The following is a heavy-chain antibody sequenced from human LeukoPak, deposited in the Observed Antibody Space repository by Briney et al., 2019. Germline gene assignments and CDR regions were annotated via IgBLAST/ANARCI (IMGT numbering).Heavy chain of an antibody. CDR2: INSDGSST. D-gene: IGHD1-26*01. CDR3: ARVRVGAMDFDP. J-gene: IGHJ5*02. V-gene: IGHV3-74*01. CDR1: GFTFSNYA. Sequence: GGSLRLSCAASGFTFSNYAMSWVRQAPGKGLVWVSRINSDGSSTSYADSVKGRFTISRDNAKNTLYLQMNSLRAEDTAVYYCARVRVGAMDFDPWGQGTLVTVSS.